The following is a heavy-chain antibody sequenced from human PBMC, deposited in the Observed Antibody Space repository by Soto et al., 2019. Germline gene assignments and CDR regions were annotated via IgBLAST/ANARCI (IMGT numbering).Heavy chain of an antibody. Sequence: SETLSLTCNVSGGSISSYYWSWIRQPPGKGLDWIGYIYYSGSTNYNPSLKSRVTISVDTSKNQFSLKLSSVTAADTAVYYCARGRGGYYYYYGMDVWGQGTTVTVSS. CDR1: GGSISSYY. D-gene: IGHD3-10*01. CDR3: ARGRGGYYYYYGMDV. J-gene: IGHJ6*02. V-gene: IGHV4-59*01. CDR2: IYYSGST.